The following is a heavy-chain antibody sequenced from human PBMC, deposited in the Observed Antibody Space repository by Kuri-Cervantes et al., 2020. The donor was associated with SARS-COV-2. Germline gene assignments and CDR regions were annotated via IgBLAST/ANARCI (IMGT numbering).Heavy chain of an antibody. D-gene: IGHD3-3*01. CDR1: GFTFSSYW. V-gene: IGHV3-7*01. CDR2: IKQDGSEK. CDR3: ARGVRFLDY. J-gene: IGHJ4*02. Sequence: GESLKISCAASGFTFSSYWMSWVRQAPGKGLEWVANIKQDGSEKYYVHSVKGRFTISRDNAKNSLYLQMNSLRAEDTAVYYCARGVRFLDYWGQGTLVTVSS.